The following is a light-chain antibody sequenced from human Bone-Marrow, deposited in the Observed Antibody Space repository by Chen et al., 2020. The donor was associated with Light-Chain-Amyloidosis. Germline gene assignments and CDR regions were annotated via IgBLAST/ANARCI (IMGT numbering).Light chain of an antibody. CDR1: DLPTKY. V-gene: IGLV3-25*03. CDR3: QSADSSGTYEVI. Sequence: SYELTPPPSVSVSPGQTARITCSGDDLPTKYAYWYQQKPGQAPVLVIHRETERPSGISERFSGSSSGTTATLTISGGQAEDEADYHCQSADSSGTYEVIFGGGTKLTVL. J-gene: IGLJ2*01. CDR2: RET.